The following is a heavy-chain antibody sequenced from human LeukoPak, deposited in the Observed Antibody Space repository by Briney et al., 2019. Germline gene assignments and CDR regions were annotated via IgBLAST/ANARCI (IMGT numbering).Heavy chain of an antibody. J-gene: IGHJ4*02. CDR1: GGSFSGYY. CDR3: ARQDSYYYDSSGKTEGGYFDY. Sequence: SETLSLTCAVYGGSFSGYYWSWIRQPPGKGLEWIGEINHSGSTNYNPSLKSRVTISVDTSKNQFSLKLSSVTAADTAVYYCARQDSYYYDSSGKTEGGYFDYWGQGTLVTVSS. CDR2: INHSGST. V-gene: IGHV4-34*01. D-gene: IGHD3-22*01.